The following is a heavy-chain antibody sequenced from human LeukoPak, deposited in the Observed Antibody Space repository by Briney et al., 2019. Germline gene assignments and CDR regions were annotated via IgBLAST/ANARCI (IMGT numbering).Heavy chain of an antibody. CDR2: TYYRSKWYN. CDR3: ARGGAYQLLHMDV. V-gene: IGHV6-1*01. D-gene: IGHD2-2*01. CDR1: GDSVSSNSAA. Sequence: TSQTLSLTCAISGDSVSSNSAAWNWLRQSPSRGLEWLGRTYYRSKWYNDYAVSVKSRITINPDTSKNQFSLQLNSVTPEDTAVYYCARGGAYQLLHMDVWGKGTTVTVSS. J-gene: IGHJ6*03.